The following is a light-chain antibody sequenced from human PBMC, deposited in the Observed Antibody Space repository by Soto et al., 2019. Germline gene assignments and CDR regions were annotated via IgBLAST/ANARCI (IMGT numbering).Light chain of an antibody. CDR2: RAS. V-gene: IGKV1-12*01. CDR3: QQSYNSPQT. Sequence: DIQMTQSPSSVSASVGDRVTITCRASREISSSLAWYQQTPGKAPKLLIRRASSLNRGVPSRFSGSGSGTDFTLTISSLQPEDFATYSCQQSYNSPQTFGQGTKVDI. CDR1: REISSS. J-gene: IGKJ1*01.